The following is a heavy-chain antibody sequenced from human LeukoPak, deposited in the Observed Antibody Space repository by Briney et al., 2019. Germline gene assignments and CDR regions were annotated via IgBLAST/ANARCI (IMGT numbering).Heavy chain of an antibody. CDR3: AKDYFGSLEY. V-gene: IGHV3-74*03. CDR2: IKSDGSGT. D-gene: IGHD2/OR15-2a*01. Sequence: PGGSLRLSCAASGFTFSSYWMHWVRQAPGKGLVWVSVIKSDGSGTTNADSMKGRFTISRDNAKNTVYLQMNSLRDEDTAVYYCAKDYFGSLEYWGQGTLVTVSS. J-gene: IGHJ4*02. CDR1: GFTFSSYW.